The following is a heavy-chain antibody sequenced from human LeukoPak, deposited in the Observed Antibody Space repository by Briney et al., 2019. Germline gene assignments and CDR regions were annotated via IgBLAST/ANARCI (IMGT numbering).Heavy chain of an antibody. V-gene: IGHV3-11*05. CDR3: ARDLHYYEGVGRLGWWFDP. CDR1: GFIFSDFY. D-gene: IGHD3-22*01. Sequence: GGSLRLSCAASGFIFSDFYMSWVRQAAGKGLEYIAYISPSSHDIIYADSVKGRFTISRDNAKNSLYLQMNSLRAEDTAVYYCARDLHYYEGVGRLGWWFDPWGQGTLVTVSS. CDR2: ISPSSHDI. J-gene: IGHJ5*02.